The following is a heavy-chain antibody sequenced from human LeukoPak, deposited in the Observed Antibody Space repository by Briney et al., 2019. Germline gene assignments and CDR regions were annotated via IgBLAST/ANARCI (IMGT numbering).Heavy chain of an antibody. V-gene: IGHV3-23*01. CDR2: ISGSGGST. J-gene: IGHJ4*02. D-gene: IGHD6-19*01. Sequence: PGGSLRLSCAASGFTFSSYAMSWVRQAPGKGLEWVSAISGSGGSTYYADSVKGRFTISRDNSKNTLYLQMNRLRAEDTAVYYCAKDYVVAQVLIAVAGLDYWGQGTLVTVSS. CDR3: AKDYVVAQVLIAVAGLDY. CDR1: GFTFSSYA.